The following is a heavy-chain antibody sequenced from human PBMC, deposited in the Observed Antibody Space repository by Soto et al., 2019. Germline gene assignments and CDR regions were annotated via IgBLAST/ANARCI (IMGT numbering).Heavy chain of an antibody. CDR3: ARAPERGLRFPKVYYYYMDV. CDR1: GFTFSSYS. Sequence: GSLRLSCAASGFTFSSYSMNWVRQAPGKGLEWVSYISSSSSTIYYADSVKGRFTISRDNAKNSLYLQMNSLRAEDTAVYYCARAPERGLRFPKVYYYYMDVWGKGTTVPVSS. CDR2: ISSSSSTI. D-gene: IGHD5-12*01. V-gene: IGHV3-48*01. J-gene: IGHJ6*03.